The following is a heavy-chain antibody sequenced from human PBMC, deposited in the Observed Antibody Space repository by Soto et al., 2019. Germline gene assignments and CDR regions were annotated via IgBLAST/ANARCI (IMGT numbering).Heavy chain of an antibody. V-gene: IGHV4-4*02. CDR1: GGSISSSNW. Sequence: SETLSLTCAVSGGSISSSNWWSWVRQPPGKGLEWIGEIYHSGSTNYNPSLKSRVTISVDKSKNQFSLKLSSVTAADTAVYYCAGRVYYDFWSGYSKFDYWGQGTLVTVSS. J-gene: IGHJ4*02. CDR3: AGRVYYDFWSGYSKFDY. CDR2: IYHSGST. D-gene: IGHD3-3*01.